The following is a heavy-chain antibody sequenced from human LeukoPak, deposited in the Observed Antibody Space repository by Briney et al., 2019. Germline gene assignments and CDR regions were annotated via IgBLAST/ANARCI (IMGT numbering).Heavy chain of an antibody. D-gene: IGHD6-6*01. CDR2: IIPIFGRA. CDR3: AAQKARSFFDY. CDR1: GGTFSSYS. J-gene: IGHJ4*02. Sequence: ASVKVSCKASGGTFSSYSISWVRQAPGQGLEWMGGIIPIFGRANYAQKFQGRVTITADESMSTAYMELSSLRSEDTAVYYCAAQKARSFFDYWGQGTLVTVSS. V-gene: IGHV1-69*13.